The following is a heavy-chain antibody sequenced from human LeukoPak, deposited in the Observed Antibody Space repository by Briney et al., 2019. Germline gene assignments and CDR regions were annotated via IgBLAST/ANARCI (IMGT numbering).Heavy chain of an antibody. J-gene: IGHJ4*02. CDR3: ARETLEVGAPDY. CDR2: IYYSRST. V-gene: IGHV4-59*01. CDR1: GGSISSYY. D-gene: IGHD1-26*01. Sequence: SETLSLTCTVSGGSISSYYWSWIRQPPGKGLEWIGYIYYSRSTNYNPSLKSRVTISVDTSKNQFSLKLSSVTAADTAVYYCARETLEVGAPDYWGQGTLVTVSS.